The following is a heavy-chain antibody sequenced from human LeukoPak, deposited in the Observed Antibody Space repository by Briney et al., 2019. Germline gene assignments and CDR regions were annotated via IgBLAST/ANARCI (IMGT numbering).Heavy chain of an antibody. J-gene: IGHJ4*02. V-gene: IGHV3-9*01. CDR3: ARVGGSYLHYFFDY. Sequence: GGSLRLSCAASGFTFDDYAMHWVRQAPGKGLEWVSGISWNSGSIGYADSVKGRFTISRDNSKNTLYLQMDSLRAEDTAVYYCARVGGSYLHYFFDYWGQGTLVTVSS. CDR1: GFTFDDYA. CDR2: ISWNSGSI. D-gene: IGHD1-26*01.